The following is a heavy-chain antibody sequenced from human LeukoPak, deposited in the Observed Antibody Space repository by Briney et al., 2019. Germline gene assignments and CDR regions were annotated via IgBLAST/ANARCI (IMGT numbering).Heavy chain of an antibody. V-gene: IGHV3-21*01. CDR3: ARVFRPSLTVFIRGAFDI. Sequence: GGSLRLSCAASGFTFAPYWMNWVRQAPGKGLGWVSSVSTGSNYIYYADSVKGRFTISRDNGKNSLYLQMNSLRVEDTAVYYCARVFRPSLTVFIRGAFDIWGQGTMVTVSS. D-gene: IGHD3/OR15-3a*01. CDR2: VSTGSNYI. J-gene: IGHJ3*02. CDR1: GFTFAPYW.